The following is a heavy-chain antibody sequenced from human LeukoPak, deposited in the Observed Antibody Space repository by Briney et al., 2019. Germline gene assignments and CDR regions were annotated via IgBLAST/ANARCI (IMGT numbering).Heavy chain of an antibody. Sequence: GGSLRLSCTASGXTFGDYALNWVRQPPRKGQEWVGFISSKAFGETTENAASVKGRFTISRDDSKSIVYLQMNSLKSEDTAVYYCTRIAVAGVALDYWGQGTLVTVTS. CDR1: GXTFGDYA. CDR3: TRIAVAGVALDY. J-gene: IGHJ4*02. V-gene: IGHV3-49*04. D-gene: IGHD6-19*01. CDR2: ISSKAFGETT.